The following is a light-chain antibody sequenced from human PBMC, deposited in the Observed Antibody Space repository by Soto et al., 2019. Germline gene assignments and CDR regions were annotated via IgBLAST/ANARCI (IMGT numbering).Light chain of an antibody. Sequence: EIVMTQSPASLSVSPGDGATLSCRASQSVASNVAWYQQKPGQGPRLLIHGASTRAVGVPARFSGSGSGTDFTLTISSXQXXXXXXXYCRQYHNWPPQYTFGQGTKLQIK. CDR1: QSVASN. CDR3: RQYHNWPPQYT. J-gene: IGKJ2*01. CDR2: GAS. V-gene: IGKV3-15*01.